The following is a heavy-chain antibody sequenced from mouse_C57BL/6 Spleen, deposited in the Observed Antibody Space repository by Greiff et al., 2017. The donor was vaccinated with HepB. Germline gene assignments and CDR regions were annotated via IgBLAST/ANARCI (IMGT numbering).Heavy chain of an antibody. Sequence: VQLQQSGAELARPGASVKLSCKASGYTFTSYGISWVKQRTGQGLEWIGEIYPRSGNTYYNEKFKGKATLTADKSSSTAYMELRSLTSEDSAVYFCARDSSGYGYYYAMDYWGQGTSVTVSS. CDR1: GYTFTSYG. V-gene: IGHV1-81*01. J-gene: IGHJ4*01. D-gene: IGHD3-2*02. CDR2: IYPRSGNT. CDR3: ARDSSGYGYYYAMDY.